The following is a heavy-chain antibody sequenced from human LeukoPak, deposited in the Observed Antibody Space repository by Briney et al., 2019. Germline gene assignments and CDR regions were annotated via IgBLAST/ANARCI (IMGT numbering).Heavy chain of an antibody. V-gene: IGHV3-48*01. CDR2: ISVGSRGT. Sequence: GGSLRLSCAAAGFTFSSYSMNWVRQAPGKGLEWASHISVGSRGTYYADSVRGRFSISRDDAKNSLYLQMDSLRIEDTAVYYCTKDARLTRTSVVVENYFDSWGQGTLVTVSS. CDR3: TKDARLTRTSVVVENYFDS. D-gene: IGHD3-22*01. J-gene: IGHJ4*02. CDR1: GFTFSSYS.